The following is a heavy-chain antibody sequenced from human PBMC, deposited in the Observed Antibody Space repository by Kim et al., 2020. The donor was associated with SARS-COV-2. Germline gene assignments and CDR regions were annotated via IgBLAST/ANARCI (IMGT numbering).Heavy chain of an antibody. J-gene: IGHJ4*02. Sequence: SETLSLTCTVSGGSISSSSYYWGWIRQPPGKGLEWIGSIYYSGSTYYNPSLKSRVTISVDTSKNQFSLKLSSVTAADTAVYYCASLAPLYSGYEPGYFDYWGQGTLVTVSS. D-gene: IGHD5-12*01. CDR2: IYYSGST. CDR3: ASLAPLYSGYEPGYFDY. CDR1: GGSISSSSYY. V-gene: IGHV4-39*01.